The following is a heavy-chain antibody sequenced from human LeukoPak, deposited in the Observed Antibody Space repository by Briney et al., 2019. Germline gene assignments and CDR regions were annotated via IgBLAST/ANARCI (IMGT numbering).Heavy chain of an antibody. V-gene: IGHV1-8*01. Sequence: ASVKVSCKTSGYPFSNYDINWVRQATGQGLEWMGWINPHSGKTGYAQKLQGRVTMTTDTSTSTAYMELRSLRSDDTAVYYCARVRIIVGAPSFDYWGQGTLVTVSS. CDR1: GYPFSNYD. CDR3: ARVRIIVGAPSFDY. D-gene: IGHD1-26*01. CDR2: INPHSGKT. J-gene: IGHJ4*02.